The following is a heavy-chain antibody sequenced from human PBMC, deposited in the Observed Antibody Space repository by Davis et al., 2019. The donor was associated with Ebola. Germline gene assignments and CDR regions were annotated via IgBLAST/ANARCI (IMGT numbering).Heavy chain of an antibody. Sequence: ALVPVSCKASRYTFTSYGISWVRQAPGQGLEWMGWINAGNGNTKYSQKFQGRVTITRDTSASTAYMELSSLRSEDTAVYYCARALSYYGSELESYWGQGTLATVSS. D-gene: IGHD3-10*01. V-gene: IGHV1-3*01. CDR1: RYTFTSYG. CDR2: INAGNGNT. J-gene: IGHJ4*02. CDR3: ARALSYYGSELESY.